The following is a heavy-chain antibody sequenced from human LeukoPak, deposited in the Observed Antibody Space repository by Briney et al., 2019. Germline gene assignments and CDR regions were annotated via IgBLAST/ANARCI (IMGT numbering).Heavy chain of an antibody. D-gene: IGHD6-6*01. CDR2: IYYSGST. V-gene: IGHV4-59*08. CDR3: ARRRSGTSSEFDP. J-gene: IGHJ5*02. CDR1: GGSISSYY. Sequence: SETLSLTCTVSGGSISSYYWSWIRQPPGKGREWIGYIYYSGSTNYNPSLKSRVTISVDTSKNQFSLKLSSVTAADTAVYYCARRRSGTSSEFDPWGQGTLVTVSS.